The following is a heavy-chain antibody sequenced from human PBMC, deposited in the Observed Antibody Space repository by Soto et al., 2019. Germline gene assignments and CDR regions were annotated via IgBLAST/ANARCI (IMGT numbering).Heavy chain of an antibody. D-gene: IGHD1-1*01. J-gene: IGHJ4*02. CDR2: ISAHNGNT. CDR1: GYAFTTYG. Sequence: QVHLVQSGAEVKKPGASVKVSCQGSGYAFTTYGITWVRQAPGQGLEWMGWISAHNGNTNYAQKLQGRLTVTRDTSTSTAYMELRSLRYDDTAVYYCARGRYGDYWGQGARVTVSS. V-gene: IGHV1-18*01. CDR3: ARGRYGDY.